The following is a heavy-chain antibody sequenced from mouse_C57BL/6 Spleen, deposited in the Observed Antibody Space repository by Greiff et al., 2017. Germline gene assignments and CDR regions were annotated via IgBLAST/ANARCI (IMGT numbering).Heavy chain of an antibody. V-gene: IGHV1-50*01. CDR3: ARGYYASKGGFAY. J-gene: IGHJ3*01. CDR1: GYTFTSYW. D-gene: IGHD1-1*01. CDR2: IDPSDSYT. Sequence: VQLQQPGAELVKPGASVKLSCKASGYTFTSYWMQWVKQRPGQGLEWIGEIDPSDSYTNYNQKFKGKATLTVDTSSSTAYMQLSSLTSEDSAVYYCARGYYASKGGFAYWGQGTLVTVSA.